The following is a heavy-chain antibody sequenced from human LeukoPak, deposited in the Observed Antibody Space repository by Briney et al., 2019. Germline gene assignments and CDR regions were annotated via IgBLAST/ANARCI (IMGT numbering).Heavy chain of an antibody. CDR3: ARAAYSDSSGYYSNFDY. D-gene: IGHD3-22*01. Sequence: SVKVSCKASGGTFSSYAISWVRQAPGQGLEWMGGIIPIFGTANYAQKFQGRVTITTDESTSTAYMELSSLRSEDTAVYYCARAAYSDSSGYYSNFDYWGQGTLVTVSS. CDR1: GGTFSSYA. CDR2: IIPIFGTA. J-gene: IGHJ4*02. V-gene: IGHV1-69*05.